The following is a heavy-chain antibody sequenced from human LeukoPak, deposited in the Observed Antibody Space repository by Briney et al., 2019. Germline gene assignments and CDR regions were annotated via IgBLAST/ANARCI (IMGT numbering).Heavy chain of an antibody. CDR3: ARLNYNWNYMYYYYYMDV. D-gene: IGHD1-7*01. Sequence: GASVKVSCKASGYTFTGYYMHWVRQAPGQGLEWMGWINPNSGGTNYAQKFQGRVTITRNTSISTAYMELSSLRSEDTAVYYCARLNYNWNYMYYYYYMDVWGKGTTVTVSS. CDR1: GYTFTGYY. CDR2: INPNSGGT. V-gene: IGHV1-2*02. J-gene: IGHJ6*03.